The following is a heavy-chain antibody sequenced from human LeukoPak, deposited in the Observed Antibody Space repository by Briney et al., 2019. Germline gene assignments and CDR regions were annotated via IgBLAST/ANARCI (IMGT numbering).Heavy chain of an antibody. CDR2: IYFSGST. V-gene: IGHV4-59*01. D-gene: IGHD5-18*01. J-gene: IGHJ6*03. CDR3: AREAAHTVMVIDYYYYYYMDA. Sequence: SETLSLTCTVSGGSISSYYWSWIRQPPGKGLEWIGDIYFSGSTNYNPSLKSRVTISIDTSKNQFSLKLSSVTAADTAVYYCAREAAHTVMVIDYYYYYYMDAWGKGTTVTVSS. CDR1: GGSISSYY.